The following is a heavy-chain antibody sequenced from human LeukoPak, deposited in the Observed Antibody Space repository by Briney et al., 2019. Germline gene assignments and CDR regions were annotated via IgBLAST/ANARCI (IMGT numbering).Heavy chain of an antibody. V-gene: IGHV3-30-3*01. Sequence: GGSLRLSCAASGFTFSSYAMHWVRQAPGKGLEWVAVISYDGSNKYYADSVKGRFTISRDNSKNTLYLQMNSLRAEDTAVYYCARDESSGSYYPSDYWGQGTLVTVSS. D-gene: IGHD1-26*01. CDR2: ISYDGSNK. CDR3: ARDESSGSYYPSDY. J-gene: IGHJ4*02. CDR1: GFTFSSYA.